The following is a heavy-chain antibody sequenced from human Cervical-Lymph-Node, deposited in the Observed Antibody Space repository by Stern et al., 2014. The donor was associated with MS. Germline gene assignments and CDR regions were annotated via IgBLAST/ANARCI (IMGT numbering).Heavy chain of an antibody. Sequence: VQLVESGGGVVQPGGSLRLSCAVSGFTFSNFGMHWVRQAPGKGLDWVAVISHDGSDKYYADSVKGRFTISRDNSRNTVYLEMNRLRFEDAGMYYCTNSAPTAWGQGAPVIVSS. CDR3: TNSAPTA. CDR1: GFTFSNFG. J-gene: IGHJ4*02. D-gene: IGHD2-21*02. V-gene: IGHV3-30*18. CDR2: ISHDGSDK.